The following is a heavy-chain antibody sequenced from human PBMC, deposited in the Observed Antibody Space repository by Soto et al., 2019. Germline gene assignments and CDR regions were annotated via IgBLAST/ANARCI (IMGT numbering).Heavy chain of an antibody. CDR2: INADNRNT. V-gene: IGHV1-3*01. J-gene: IGHJ6*03. CDR1: GYTFSYYT. D-gene: IGHD3-22*01. CDR3: ARGGYPSRYYYYMDV. Sequence: GASVKVSCKASGYTFSYYTIQWVRHAPGQSLEWLGWINADNRNTRYSQRFQDRVTITSDTSATTAYMELYSLRSEDTAVYYCARGGYPSRYYYYMDVWGEGTTVTVSS.